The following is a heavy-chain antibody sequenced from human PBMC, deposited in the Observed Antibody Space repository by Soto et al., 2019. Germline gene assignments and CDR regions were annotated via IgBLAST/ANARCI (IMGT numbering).Heavy chain of an antibody. CDR1: GYTFTNFG. CDR3: GRGGAVPGNPPFDD. Sequence: QVQLVQSGAEVKKPGASVKVSCKASGYTFTNFGVTWVRQAPGQGLEWMGWISAYNGNTNYAQKLQDRVTMTTDTSTSTAYMELTSLTSDATAVYFCGRGGAVPGNPPFDDWGQGTLVTVSS. CDR2: ISAYNGNT. V-gene: IGHV1-18*01. D-gene: IGHD6-19*01. J-gene: IGHJ4*02.